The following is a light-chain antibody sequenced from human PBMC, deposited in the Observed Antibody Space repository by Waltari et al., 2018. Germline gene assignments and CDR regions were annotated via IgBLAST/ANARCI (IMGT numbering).Light chain of an antibody. Sequence: IVLTLSPLTLSLSPGERDTLPCTASQSVSSYLAWYQLKPGQAPRLLIYDASNRATGIPARFSGSGSGTDFTLTISSLEPEDFAVYYCQHGSNWPPYTFGQGTKLEIK. J-gene: IGKJ2*01. CDR3: QHGSNWPPYT. CDR1: QSVSSY. V-gene: IGKV3-11*01. CDR2: DAS.